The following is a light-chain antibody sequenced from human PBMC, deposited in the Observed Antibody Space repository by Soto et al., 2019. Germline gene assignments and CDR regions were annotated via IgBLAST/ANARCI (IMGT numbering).Light chain of an antibody. J-gene: IGLJ1*01. CDR2: EVR. CDR3: SSYRSSTTFV. Sequence: QSVLTQPPSASGSPGQSVAISCTGTSSDVGGYNYVSWYQQYPGKAPKVIIFEVRKRPSGVSNRFSGSKSGDTASLTISGLQAEDEADYYCSSYRSSTTFVFGTGTKVTVL. CDR1: SSDVGGYNY. V-gene: IGLV2-14*01.